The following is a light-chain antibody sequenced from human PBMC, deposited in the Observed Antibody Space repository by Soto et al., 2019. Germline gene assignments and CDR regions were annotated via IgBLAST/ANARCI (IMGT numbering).Light chain of an antibody. Sequence: DIQLTQSPSFLSASVGDRVTITCRASQGISSYLAWYQQKPGKAPKLLIYAASTLQSGVPSRFSGSGSGIEFTLTISSLQPEDFATYYCQQLNSFPITFGQGTRLEIK. V-gene: IGKV1-9*01. CDR3: QQLNSFPIT. J-gene: IGKJ5*01. CDR1: QGISSY. CDR2: AAS.